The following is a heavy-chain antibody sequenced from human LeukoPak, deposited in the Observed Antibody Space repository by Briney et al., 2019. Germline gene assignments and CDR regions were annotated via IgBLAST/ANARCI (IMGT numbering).Heavy chain of an antibody. CDR1: GYTFISYG. J-gene: IGHJ3*02. D-gene: IGHD1-26*01. Sequence: ASVKVSCKASGYTFISYGISWGRQAPGQGLEWMGWISAYNGNTNYAQNLQGRVTMTTDTSTSTAYMELGSLRSDDTAVYYCARVDGSYYSNAFDIWGQGTMVTVSS. CDR3: ARVDGSYYSNAFDI. V-gene: IGHV1-18*01. CDR2: ISAYNGNT.